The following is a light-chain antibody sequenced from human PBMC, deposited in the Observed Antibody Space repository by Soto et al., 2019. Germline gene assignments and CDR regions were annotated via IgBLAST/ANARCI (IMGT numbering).Light chain of an antibody. CDR3: QVWDSSSNQV. CDR1: NIGTKS. J-gene: IGLJ1*01. CDR2: DDS. V-gene: IGLV3-21*02. Sequence: SYELTQPPSVSVAPGQTARIACGGANIGTKSVHWYQQRPGQAPVLVVYDDSDRPSGIPERFSGSNSGSTATLTISRVEGGDEADYYCQVWDSSSNQVFGTGTKLTVL.